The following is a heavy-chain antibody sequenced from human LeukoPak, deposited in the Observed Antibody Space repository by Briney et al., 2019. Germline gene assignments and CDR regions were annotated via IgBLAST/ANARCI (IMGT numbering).Heavy chain of an antibody. J-gene: IGHJ4*02. V-gene: IGHV3-30*18. Sequence: GGSLRLSCAASGFTFGSYGVHWVRQAPGKGLEWVAVISYDGSNKYYADSVKGRFTISRDNSENTLFLQMNSLRPDDTAVYYYAKRHGSGTYYPLGVFDYWGRGTLVTVSS. CDR3: AKRHGSGTYYPLGVFDY. D-gene: IGHD3-10*01. CDR1: GFTFGSYG. CDR2: ISYDGSNK.